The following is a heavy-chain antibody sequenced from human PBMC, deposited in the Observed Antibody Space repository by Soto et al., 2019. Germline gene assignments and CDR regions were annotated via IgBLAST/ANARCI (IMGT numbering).Heavy chain of an antibody. J-gene: IGHJ4*02. CDR1: GGTFSSYA. CDR3: ARALESAKGGISDFDY. D-gene: IGHD1-20*01. V-gene: IGHV1-69*13. Sequence: SVKVSCKASGGTFSSYAISWVRQAPGQGLEWMGGIIPIFGTANYAQKFQGRVTITADESTSTAYMELSSLRSEDTAVYYCARALESAKGGISDFDYWGQGTLVTVSS. CDR2: IIPIFGTA.